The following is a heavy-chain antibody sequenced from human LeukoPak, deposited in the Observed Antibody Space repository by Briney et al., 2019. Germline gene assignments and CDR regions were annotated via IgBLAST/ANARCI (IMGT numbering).Heavy chain of an antibody. Sequence: SETLSLTCTVSGGSISSGGYYWSWIRQHPGKGLEWIGYIYYSGTTYYNPSLKSRVTISVDTSKNQFSLKLSSVTAADTAVYYCARDIRDYYNWFDPWGQGTLVTVPS. D-gene: IGHD2/OR15-2a*01. V-gene: IGHV4-31*03. CDR3: ARDIRDYYNWFDP. CDR1: GGSISSGGYY. J-gene: IGHJ5*02. CDR2: IYYSGTT.